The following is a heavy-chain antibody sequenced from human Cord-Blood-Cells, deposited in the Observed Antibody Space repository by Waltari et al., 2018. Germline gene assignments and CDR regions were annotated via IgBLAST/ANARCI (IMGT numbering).Heavy chain of an antibody. V-gene: IGHV3-21*01. CDR3: ARDPVTTVTYYFDY. CDR2: ISSSSSYI. D-gene: IGHD4-4*01. Sequence: EVQLVESGGGLVKPGGSLRLSCAASGFPFSSYSMNWVRQAPGKGLEWVSSISSSSSYIYYADSVKGRFTISRDNAKNSLYLQMNSLRAEDTAVYYCARDPVTTVTYYFDYWGQGTLVTVSS. J-gene: IGHJ4*02. CDR1: GFPFSSYS.